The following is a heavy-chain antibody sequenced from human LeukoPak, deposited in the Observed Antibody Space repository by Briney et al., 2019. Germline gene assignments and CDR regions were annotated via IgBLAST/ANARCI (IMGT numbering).Heavy chain of an antibody. D-gene: IGHD3-10*01. CDR3: ARDSSYYYGSQIRGAFVI. Sequence: PSEALSLTCTVSGYSISSGYYWGWIRQPPGKGLEWIGSIYHSGSTYCNPSLKSRVTISVDTSKNQFSLKLSSVTAADTAVYYCARDSSYYYGSQIRGAFVIWGQGTMVTVSS. CDR1: GYSISSGYY. J-gene: IGHJ3*02. V-gene: IGHV4-38-2*02. CDR2: IYHSGST.